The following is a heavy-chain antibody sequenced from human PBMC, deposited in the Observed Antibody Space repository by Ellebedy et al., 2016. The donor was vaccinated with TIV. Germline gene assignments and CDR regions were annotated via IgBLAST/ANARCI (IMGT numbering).Heavy chain of an antibody. J-gene: IGHJ4*02. D-gene: IGHD3-3*01. CDR2: INSDGSST. V-gene: IGHV3-74*01. CDR1: GFTFSSYW. CDR3: ARGGGSGAVKYGLDY. Sequence: PGGSLRLSCAASGFTFSSYWTHRVRQVPGKGLVWVSRINSDGSSTTYADSVKGRFTISRDNSKNTLYLQMNSLRDEDTAVYYCARGGGSGAVKYGLDYGGQGTLVTVSS.